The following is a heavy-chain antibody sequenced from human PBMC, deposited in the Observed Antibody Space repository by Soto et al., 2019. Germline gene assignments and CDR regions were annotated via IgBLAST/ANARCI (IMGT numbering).Heavy chain of an antibody. CDR3: APRPGGGGY. V-gene: IGHV3-53*01. J-gene: IGHJ4*02. Sequence: EVQLVESGGGLIQPGGSLRLSCAVSGFTVSNNYMSWVRQAPGKGLEGVSVIYSGGYTAYGDSVKGRFTISRDNSKNTPYLKMNSRGPADPAVYYWAPRPGGGGYWGQGTLVTVSS. CDR2: IYSGGYT. CDR1: GFTVSNNY. D-gene: IGHD3-10*01.